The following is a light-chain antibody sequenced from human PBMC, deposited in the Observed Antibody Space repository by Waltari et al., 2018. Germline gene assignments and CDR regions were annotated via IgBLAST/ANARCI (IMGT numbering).Light chain of an antibody. CDR2: GAS. V-gene: IGKV3-20*01. J-gene: IGKJ1*01. CDR3: QHYVRLPVT. Sequence: EIVLTQSPGTLSLSPGERATLSCRASQGVSRTLAWYQQKPGQAPRLHIYGASTRATGIPDRFSGSGSGTDFRLTISRLEPEDFAVYYCQHYVRLPVTFGQGTKVEIK. CDR1: QGVSRT.